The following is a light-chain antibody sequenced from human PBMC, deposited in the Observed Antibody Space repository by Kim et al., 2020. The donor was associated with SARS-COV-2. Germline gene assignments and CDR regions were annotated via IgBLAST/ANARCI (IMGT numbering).Light chain of an antibody. Sequence: QSALTQPGSVSGSPGQSITISCTGTSSDVGAHDYVAWYQQHPNKAHQLMIYDVTKRPSGVSTRFSGSKSGNTASLTISGLQAEDEADYYCCSYTTSTTCVFGGGPQLTFL. CDR3: CSYTTSTTCV. CDR1: SSDVGAHDY. CDR2: DVT. J-gene: IGLJ3*02. V-gene: IGLV2-14*03.